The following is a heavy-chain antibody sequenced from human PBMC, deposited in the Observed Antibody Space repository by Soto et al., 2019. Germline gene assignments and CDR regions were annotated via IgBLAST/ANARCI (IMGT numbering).Heavy chain of an antibody. CDR1: GFTVSNNH. CDR2: VHGGGST. J-gene: IGHJ4*02. V-gene: IGHV3-53*01. D-gene: IGHD3-9*01. CDR3: AGSLTTAASLDY. Sequence: VQLVESGGGLIQPGGSLRLSCAASGFTVSNNHMTWVRQAAGKGLELVSFVHGGGSTSYADSVKGRFTISRDNSKNTLYIQMDSLRAEDTAIYYCAGSLTTAASLDYWGRGNLVTVSS.